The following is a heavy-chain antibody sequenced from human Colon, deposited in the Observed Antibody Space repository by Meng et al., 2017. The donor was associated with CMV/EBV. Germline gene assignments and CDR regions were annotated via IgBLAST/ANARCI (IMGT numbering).Heavy chain of an antibody. V-gene: IGHV3-74*01. CDR2: VIPDGSGT. Sequence: GGSLRLSCAASGFTFSSSYMYWVRQVPGKGLVWVSRVIPDGSGTGYADAVKSRFTISRDNAKNTLYLQMNSLRVEDTAVYYCVSYDWKLPFDRWGQGTLVTVSS. J-gene: IGHJ4*02. CDR3: VSYDWKLPFDR. D-gene: IGHD3-16*01. CDR1: GFTFSSSY.